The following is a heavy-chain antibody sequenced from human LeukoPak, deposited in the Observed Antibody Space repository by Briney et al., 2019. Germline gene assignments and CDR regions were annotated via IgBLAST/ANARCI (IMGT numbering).Heavy chain of an antibody. CDR3: ARIRLARLDY. J-gene: IGHJ4*02. CDR2: IYYSGST. CDR1: GGSISSYY. V-gene: IGHV4-59*01. Sequence: PSETLSLTCTVSGGSISSYYWSWIRQPPGKGLEWIGYIYYSGSTNYNPSLKSRVTISVDTSKNQFSLKLSSVTAADTAVYYCARIRLARLDYWGQGTLVTVSS. D-gene: IGHD6-6*01.